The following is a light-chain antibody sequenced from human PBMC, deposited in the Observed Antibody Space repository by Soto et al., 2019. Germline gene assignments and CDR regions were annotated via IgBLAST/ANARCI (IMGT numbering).Light chain of an antibody. CDR3: NPYTGSSTYV. J-gene: IGLJ1*01. Sequence: QSALTQPSSLSGSPGQSITISCTGTSSDVGSYNLVSWYHQPPGAAPKLMIYAGSKRPSGVPNRFSGSKSGNTASLTISRLQAEDEADYYCNPYTGSSTYVFATGTKVTV. V-gene: IGLV2-14*02. CDR2: AGS. CDR1: SSDVGSYNL.